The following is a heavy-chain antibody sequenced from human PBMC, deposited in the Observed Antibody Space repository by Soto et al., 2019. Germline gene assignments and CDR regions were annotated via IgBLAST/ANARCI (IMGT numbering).Heavy chain of an antibody. CDR1: GGTFSSYA. CDR2: IIPIFGTA. D-gene: IGHD4-17*01. Sequence: QVQLVQSGAEVKKPGSSVKVSCKASGGTFSSYAISWVRQAPGQGLEWMGGIIPIFGTANYAQKFQGRVTITADESTSTAYMGLSSLRSEDTAVYYCAGDGYGTPERYYGMDVWGQGTTVTVSS. CDR3: AGDGYGTPERYYGMDV. J-gene: IGHJ6*02. V-gene: IGHV1-69*12.